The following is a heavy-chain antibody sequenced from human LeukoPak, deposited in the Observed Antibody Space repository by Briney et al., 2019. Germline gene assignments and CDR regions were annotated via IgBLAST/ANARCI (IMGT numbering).Heavy chain of an antibody. J-gene: IGHJ4*02. V-gene: IGHV3-48*01. D-gene: IGHD3-10*01. CDR2: ISSSSSTI. CDR1: GFTFSSYS. CDR3: ASSGSYYKFDY. Sequence: GGSLRLSCAASGFTFSSYSMNWVRQAPGKGLEWVSYISSSSSTIYYADSVKGRFTISRDNAKNSPDLQMNSLGAEDTAVYYCASSGSYYKFDYWGQGTLVTVSS.